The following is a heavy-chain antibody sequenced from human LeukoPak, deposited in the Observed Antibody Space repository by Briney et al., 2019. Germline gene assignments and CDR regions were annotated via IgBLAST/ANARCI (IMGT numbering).Heavy chain of an antibody. CDR1: GGSISSGGYY. V-gene: IGHV4-31*11. Sequence: SQTLSLTCAVSGGSISSGGYYWSWIRQHPGKGLEWIGYIYYSGSTYYNPSLKSRVTISVDTSKNQFSLKLSSVTAADTAVYYCARLSGSGSYDLDYWGQGTLVTVSS. D-gene: IGHD3-10*01. J-gene: IGHJ4*02. CDR3: ARLSGSGSYDLDY. CDR2: IYYSGST.